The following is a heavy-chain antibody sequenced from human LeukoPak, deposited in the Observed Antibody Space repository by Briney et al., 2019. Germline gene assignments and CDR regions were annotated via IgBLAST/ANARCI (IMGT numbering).Heavy chain of an antibody. CDR3: AKEDSGSYCYAFDI. D-gene: IGHD1-26*01. CDR2: IYTSGST. Sequence: SETLSLTCTVSGGSISSYYWSWIRQPAGKGLEWIGRIYTSGSTNYNPSLKSRVTMSVDTSKNQFSLKLSSVTAADTAVYYCAKEDSGSYCYAFDIWGQGTMVTVSS. J-gene: IGHJ3*02. CDR1: GGSISSYY. V-gene: IGHV4-4*07.